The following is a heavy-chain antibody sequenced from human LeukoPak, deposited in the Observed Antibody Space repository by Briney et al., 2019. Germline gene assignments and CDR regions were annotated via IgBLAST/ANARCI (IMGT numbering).Heavy chain of an antibody. CDR1: GFTFHNYA. Sequence: GGSLRLSCAASGFTFHNYAMSWVRQAPGKGLEWVSAISSSGDITFYADSVKGRFTISRDNAKNSLYLQMNSLRAEDTAVYYCAREYCSGGSCYSRPYWYFDLWGRGTLVTVSS. J-gene: IGHJ2*01. CDR3: AREYCSGGSCYSRPYWYFDL. V-gene: IGHV3-23*01. D-gene: IGHD2-15*01. CDR2: ISSSGDIT.